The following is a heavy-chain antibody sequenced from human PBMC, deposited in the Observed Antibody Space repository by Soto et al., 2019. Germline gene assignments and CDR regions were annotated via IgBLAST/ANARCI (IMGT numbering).Heavy chain of an antibody. D-gene: IGHD2-15*01. CDR2: INAGNGDT. CDR3: ARGGAGYYFAY. J-gene: IGHJ4*02. V-gene: IGHV1-3*05. Sequence: QVQLVQSGAEEKKPGASVKVSCKASGYTFINYAIHWVRQAPGQRLEWMGWINAGNGDTKYSQKFQGRVTITRDTSANTAYMELSGLRSEGTAVYYCARGGAGYYFAYWGQGTLVTVSS. CDR1: GYTFINYA.